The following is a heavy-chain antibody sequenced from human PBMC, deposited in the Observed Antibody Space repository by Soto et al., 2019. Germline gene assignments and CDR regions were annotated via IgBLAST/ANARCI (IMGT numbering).Heavy chain of an antibody. CDR3: ARGRRIVVVPAAFRRDWFDP. V-gene: IGHV4-34*01. Sequence: SETLSLTCTVYGGSFSGYYWSWIRQPPGKGLEWIGEINHSGSTNYNPSLKSRVTISVDTSKNQFSLKLSSVTAADTAVYYCARGRRIVVVPAAFRRDWFDPWGQGTLVTVSS. D-gene: IGHD2-2*01. CDR2: INHSGST. CDR1: GGSFSGYY. J-gene: IGHJ5*02.